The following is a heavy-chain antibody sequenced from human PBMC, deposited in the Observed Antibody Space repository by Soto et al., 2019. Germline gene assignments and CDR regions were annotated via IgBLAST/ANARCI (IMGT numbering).Heavy chain of an antibody. CDR2: IKSKTDGGTT. CDR1: GFTFRNAC. CDR3: TTDPWSSGYSADY. V-gene: IGHV3-15*07. D-gene: IGHD3-22*01. J-gene: IGHJ4*02. Sequence: EVQLVESGGGLVKPGGSLRLSCAASGFTFRNACLNWVRQAPGKVLEWVGRIKSKTDGGTTDYAAPVKGRLTISRDDSKNKLYLQMNSLKTEDTAVYYCTTDPWSSGYSADYWGQGTLVTVSS.